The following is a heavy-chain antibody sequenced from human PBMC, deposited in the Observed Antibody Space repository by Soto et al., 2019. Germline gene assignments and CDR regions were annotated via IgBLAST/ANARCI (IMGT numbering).Heavy chain of an antibody. Sequence: EVQLVESGGGLVQPGGSLRLSCAASGFTFADYYMDWVRQVPGKGLEWVGRTRNRANSYAPEYAPSVKGRFTITRDDSKDSMYLQMNSLKIEDTAVYYCARDTGGRYAYWAQGALVTVSS. CDR3: ARDTGGRYAY. V-gene: IGHV3-72*01. CDR1: GFTFADYY. CDR2: TRNRANSYAP. J-gene: IGHJ4*02. D-gene: IGHD5-12*01.